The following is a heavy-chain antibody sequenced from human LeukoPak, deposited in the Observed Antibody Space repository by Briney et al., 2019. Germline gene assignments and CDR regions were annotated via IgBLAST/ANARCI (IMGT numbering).Heavy chain of an antibody. V-gene: IGHV4-59*08. Sequence: SETLSLTCTVSGDSINSYYWSWIRQPPGKGLEWIAYIHYSGHTNSNPSLKSRVTISVDTSKSQFSLELSSVTAADTAVYYCARHGHDTGNYEANFDHWGQGALVTVSS. CDR2: IHYSGHT. J-gene: IGHJ4*02. CDR1: GDSINSYY. D-gene: IGHD3-9*01. CDR3: ARHGHDTGNYEANFDH.